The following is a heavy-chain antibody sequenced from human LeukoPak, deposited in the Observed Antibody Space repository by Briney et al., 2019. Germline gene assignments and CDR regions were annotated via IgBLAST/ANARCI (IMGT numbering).Heavy chain of an antibody. CDR3: ARDGSGSYYPGNWFDP. Sequence: SETLSLTCAVYGGSFSGYYWSWIRQPPGKGLEWIGEINHSGSTNYNPSLKSRVTISVDTSKNQFSLKLSSVTAADTAVYYCARDGSGSYYPGNWFDPWGQGTLVTVSS. D-gene: IGHD3-10*01. J-gene: IGHJ5*02. CDR2: INHSGST. V-gene: IGHV4-34*01. CDR1: GGSFSGYY.